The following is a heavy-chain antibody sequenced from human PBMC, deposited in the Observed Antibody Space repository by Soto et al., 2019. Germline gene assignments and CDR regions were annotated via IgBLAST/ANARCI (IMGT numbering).Heavy chain of an antibody. J-gene: IGHJ6*02. CDR2: IWYDGSNK. CDR3: ARDGRGTTVTTEPYYYGMDV. CDR1: GFTFSSYC. Sequence: GGSLRLSCAASGFTFSSYCMHWVRQAPGKGLEWVAVIWYDGSNKYYADSVKGRFTISRDNSKNTLYLQMNSLRAEDTAVYYCARDGRGTTVTTEPYYYGMDVWGQGTTVTVSS. D-gene: IGHD4-17*01. V-gene: IGHV3-33*01.